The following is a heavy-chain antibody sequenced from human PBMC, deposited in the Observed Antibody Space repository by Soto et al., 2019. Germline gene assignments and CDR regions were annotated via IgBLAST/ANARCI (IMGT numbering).Heavy chain of an antibody. CDR3: ARDQLYYNDISGRPLNAFDV. CDR1: GFTFRNYG. D-gene: IGHD3-22*01. CDR2: IGLGSSTK. V-gene: IGHV3-48*01. J-gene: IGHJ3*01. Sequence: GGSLRLSCAASGFTFRNYGMNWVRQAPGKGLEWVSYIGLGSSTKYYADSVEGRFTISRDNAKNSLYLQMNSLRAEDTAVYYCARDQLYYNDISGRPLNAFDVWGQGSMVTVSS.